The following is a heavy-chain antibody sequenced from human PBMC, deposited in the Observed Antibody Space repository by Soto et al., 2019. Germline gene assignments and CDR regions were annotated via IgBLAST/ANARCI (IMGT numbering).Heavy chain of an antibody. V-gene: IGHV1-18*01. D-gene: IGHD3-9*01. CDR1: GYTFTSYG. J-gene: IGHJ4*02. CDR3: ARSLRPDDNDY. Sequence: ASVKVSCKASGYTFTSYGISWVRQAPGQGLEWMGWISAYNGNTNYAQKFQGRVTMTTDTSTSTAYMELRSLRSEDTAVYYCARSLRPDDNDYWGQGTLVTVSS. CDR2: ISAYNGNT.